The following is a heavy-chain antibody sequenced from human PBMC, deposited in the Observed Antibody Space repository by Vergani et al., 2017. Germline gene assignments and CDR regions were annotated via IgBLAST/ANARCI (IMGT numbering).Heavy chain of an antibody. V-gene: IGHV3-33*01. D-gene: IGHD2-2*01. CDR2: IWYDGSNK. J-gene: IGHJ4*02. Sequence: QVQLVASGGGVVQPGRSLRLSCAASGFTFSSYGMHWVRQAPGKGLEWVAVIWYDGSNKYYADSVKGRFTISRDNSKNTLYLQMNSLRAEDTAVYYCARTPYCSSTSCYWIDYWGQGTLVTVSS. CDR1: GFTFSSYG. CDR3: ARTPYCSSTSCYWIDY.